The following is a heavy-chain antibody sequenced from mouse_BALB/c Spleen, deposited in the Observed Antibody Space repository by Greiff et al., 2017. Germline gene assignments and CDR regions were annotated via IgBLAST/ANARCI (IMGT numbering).Heavy chain of an antibody. Sequence: DVHLVESGGGLVKPGGSLKLSCAASGFTFSSYAMSWVRQTPEKRLEWVATISSGGSYTYYPDSVKGRFTISRDNAKNTLYLQMSSLRSEDTAMYYCSRPGGNYEAMDYWGQGTSVTVSS. J-gene: IGHJ4*01. CDR1: GFTFSSYA. CDR3: SRPGGNYEAMDY. CDR2: ISSGGSYT. D-gene: IGHD2-1*01. V-gene: IGHV5-9-3*01.